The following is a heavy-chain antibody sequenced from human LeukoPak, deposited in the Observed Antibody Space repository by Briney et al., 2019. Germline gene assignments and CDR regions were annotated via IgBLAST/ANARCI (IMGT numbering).Heavy chain of an antibody. D-gene: IGHD5-24*01. CDR1: GGSISSGGYY. J-gene: IGHJ3*02. V-gene: IGHV4-31*03. CDR3: ARHGYLTNVEAFDI. CDR2: IYYSGSI. Sequence: SETLSLTCTVSGGSISSGGYYWSWIRQHPGKGLEWIGYIYYSGSIYYNPSLKSRVTISVDTSKNQFFLKLSSVTAADTAVYYCARHGYLTNVEAFDIWGQGTMVTVSS.